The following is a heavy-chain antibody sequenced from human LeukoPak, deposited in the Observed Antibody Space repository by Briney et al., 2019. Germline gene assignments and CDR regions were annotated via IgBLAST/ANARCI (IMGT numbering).Heavy chain of an antibody. D-gene: IGHD6-13*01. Sequence: GEFLKISCKGSGYSFTTYWIGWVRQMPGKGLEWMGIIYPGDSESRYSPSFQGHVTISADKSIGTAYLQWSSLKASDTAMYYCARLSIAAAGTFDYWGQGTLVTVSS. CDR3: ARLSIAAAGTFDY. J-gene: IGHJ4*02. V-gene: IGHV5-51*01. CDR1: GYSFTTYW. CDR2: IYPGDSES.